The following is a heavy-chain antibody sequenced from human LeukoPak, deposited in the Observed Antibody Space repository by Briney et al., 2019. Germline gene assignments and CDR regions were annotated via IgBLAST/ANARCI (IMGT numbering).Heavy chain of an antibody. V-gene: IGHV5-51*01. CDR1: GYSFTSYW. Sequence: PGESLKISCKGSGYSFTSYWIGWVRQMPGKGLEWMGIIYPGDSDTRYSPSFQGQVTISADKSISTAYLQWSSLKASDTAMYHCARARYCSGGSCYSMDVWGKGTTVTVSS. CDR3: ARARYCSGGSCYSMDV. D-gene: IGHD2-15*01. CDR2: IYPGDSDT. J-gene: IGHJ6*03.